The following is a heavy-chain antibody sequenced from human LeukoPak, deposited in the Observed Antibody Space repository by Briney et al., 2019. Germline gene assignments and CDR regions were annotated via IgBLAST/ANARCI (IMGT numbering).Heavy chain of an antibody. J-gene: IGHJ3*02. CDR1: GGSISSYY. V-gene: IGHV4-59*01. CDR2: IYYSGST. Sequence: PSETLSLTCTVSGGSISSYYWSWIRQPPGKGLEWIGYIYYSGSTNYNPSLKSRVTISVDTSKNQFSLKLSSVTAADTAVYYCARDLRGYDSRYDAFDIWGQGTMVTVSS. CDR3: ARDLRGYDSRYDAFDI. D-gene: IGHD3-22*01.